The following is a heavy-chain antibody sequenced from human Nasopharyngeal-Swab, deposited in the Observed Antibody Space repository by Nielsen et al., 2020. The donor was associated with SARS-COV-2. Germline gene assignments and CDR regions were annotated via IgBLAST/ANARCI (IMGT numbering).Heavy chain of an antibody. D-gene: IGHD6-19*01. Sequence: SLKISCAASGFTFDDYAMYWVRQAPGKGLEWASGISWNSRTIGYADSVKGRFTISRDNAKNSLYLQMNSLRAEDTALYYCAKDAPAVAGIGRGDDYWGQGTLVTVSS. CDR1: GFTFDDYA. V-gene: IGHV3-9*01. CDR2: ISWNSRTI. CDR3: AKDAPAVAGIGRGDDY. J-gene: IGHJ4*02.